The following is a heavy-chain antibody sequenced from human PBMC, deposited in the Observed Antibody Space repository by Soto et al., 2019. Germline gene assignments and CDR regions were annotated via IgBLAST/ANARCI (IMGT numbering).Heavy chain of an antibody. CDR2: ISGSGGST. CDR3: AQVRGVVALDGYFDC. J-gene: IGHJ4*02. Sequence: EVQLLESGGGLVQPGGSLTLACVASGFTFSSYAMTWVRQAPGKGLEWVSGISGSGGSTYYADSVKGRFTISRDNSKNTLYPQMNSLRAEDTAVYFCAQVRGVVALDGYFDCWGQGTLVTVSS. CDR1: GFTFSSYA. V-gene: IGHV3-23*01. D-gene: IGHD2-15*01.